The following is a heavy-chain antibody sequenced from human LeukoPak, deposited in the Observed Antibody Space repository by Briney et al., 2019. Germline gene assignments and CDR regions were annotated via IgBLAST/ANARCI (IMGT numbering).Heavy chain of an antibody. CDR3: AKAQIAPFLEWSLFGAFDI. CDR1: GFTFSSYG. V-gene: IGHV3-30*18. Sequence: GGSLRLSCAASGFTFSSYGMHWVRQAPGKGLEWVAVISYDGSNKYYADSVKGRFTISRDNSKNTLYLQMNSLRAEDTAVYYCAKAQIAPFLEWSLFGAFDIWGQGTMVTVSP. CDR2: ISYDGSNK. J-gene: IGHJ3*02. D-gene: IGHD3-3*02.